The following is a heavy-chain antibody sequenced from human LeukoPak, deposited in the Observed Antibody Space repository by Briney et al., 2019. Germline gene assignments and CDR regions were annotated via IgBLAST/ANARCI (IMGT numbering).Heavy chain of an antibody. CDR1: NDSISSGGYH. V-gene: IGHV4-30-2*01. Sequence: SETLSLTCTVSNDSISSGGYHWSWIRQPPGKGLEWIGYIYHSGITYYNPSLKSRVTISVDRSKNQFSLNLTSVTAADTAVYYCARVGEPRWNNFYYYYMDVWGKGTTVTVSS. J-gene: IGHJ6*03. D-gene: IGHD1-14*01. CDR3: ARVGEPRWNNFYYYYMDV. CDR2: IYHSGIT.